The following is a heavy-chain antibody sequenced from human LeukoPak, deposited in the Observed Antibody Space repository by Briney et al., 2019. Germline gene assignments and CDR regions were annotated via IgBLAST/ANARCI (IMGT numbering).Heavy chain of an antibody. CDR2: ISGSGGST. CDR1: GFTFSSYA. V-gene: IGHV3-23*01. CDR3: ASPKRDDYGGYGLGY. J-gene: IGHJ4*02. Sequence: SGGSLRLSCAASGFTFSSYAMSWVRQAPGKGLEWVSAISGSGGSTYYADSVRGRFTISRDNSKNTLYLQMNSLRAEDTAVYYCASPKRDDYGGYGLGYWGQGTLVTVSS. D-gene: IGHD4-17*01.